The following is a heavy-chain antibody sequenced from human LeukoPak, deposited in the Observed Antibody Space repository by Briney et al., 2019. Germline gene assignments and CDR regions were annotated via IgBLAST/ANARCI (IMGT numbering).Heavy chain of an antibody. CDR2: IIPIFGTA. CDR3: ARGGVPNQQPNPTYYYMDV. V-gene: IGHV1-69*13. CDR1: GGTFSSYA. Sequence: GASVKVSCKASGGTFSSYAISWVRQAPGQGLEWMGGIIPIFGTANYAQKFQGRVTITADESTSTAYMELSSLRSEDTAVYYCARGGVPNQQPNPTYYYMDVWGKGTTVTISS. J-gene: IGHJ6*03. D-gene: IGHD6-13*01.